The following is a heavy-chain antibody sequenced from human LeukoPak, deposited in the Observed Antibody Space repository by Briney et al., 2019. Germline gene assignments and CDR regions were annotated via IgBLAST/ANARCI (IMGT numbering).Heavy chain of an antibody. Sequence: PSETLSLTCTVSGGSISSHYWSWIRRPPGKGLEWIGYIYYSGSTNYNPSLKSRVTISVDTSKNQFSLKLSSVTAADTAVYYCARRRGSIAAAVKCDGYYYYMDVWGKGTTVTVSS. CDR3: ARRRGSIAAAVKCDGYYYYMDV. CDR2: IYYSGST. CDR1: GGSISSHY. J-gene: IGHJ6*03. V-gene: IGHV4-59*11. D-gene: IGHD6-13*01.